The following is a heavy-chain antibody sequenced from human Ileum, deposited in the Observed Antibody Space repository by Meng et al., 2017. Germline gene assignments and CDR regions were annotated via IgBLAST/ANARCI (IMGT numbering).Heavy chain of an antibody. Sequence: HLQLQESGSGLVMSPQTPSPSCTVSGGSISSSAYSWTWIRQPPGKGLEWIGYIYQVGSTNYNPSLKSRVTIFVDTSKNQFSLKLTSVTAADTAVYYCASSTSGPELNYWGQGTLVTVSS. J-gene: IGHJ4*02. CDR3: ASSTSGPELNY. V-gene: IGHV4-30-2*01. D-gene: IGHD2/OR15-2a*01. CDR1: GGSISSSAYS. CDR2: IYQVGST.